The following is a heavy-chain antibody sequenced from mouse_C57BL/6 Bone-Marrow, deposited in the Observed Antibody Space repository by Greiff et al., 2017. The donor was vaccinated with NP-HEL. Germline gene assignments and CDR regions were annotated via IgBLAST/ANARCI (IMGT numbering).Heavy chain of an antibody. CDR3: ARGERWLPYSHFDY. J-gene: IGHJ2*01. V-gene: IGHV1-26*01. Sequence: EVQLQQSGPELVKPGASVKISCKASGYTFTDYYMNWVKQSHGKSLEWIGDINPNNGGTSYNQKFKGKATLTVDKSSSTAYMELRSLTSEDSAVYYCARGERWLPYSHFDYWGQGTTLTVSS. CDR1: GYTFTDYY. CDR2: INPNNGGT. D-gene: IGHD2-3*01.